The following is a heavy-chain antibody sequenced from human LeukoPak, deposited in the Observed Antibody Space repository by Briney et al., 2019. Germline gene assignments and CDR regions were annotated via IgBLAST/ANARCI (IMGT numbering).Heavy chain of an antibody. CDR2: IKQDGSEK. Sequence: PGGSLRLSCAASGFTFSSYWMSWVRQAPGKGLEWAANIKQDGSEKYYVDSVKGRFTISRDNAKNSLYLRMNSLRAEDTAVYYCARDCSSTSCSPGVWGKGTTVTVSS. CDR1: GFTFSSYW. J-gene: IGHJ6*04. CDR3: ARDCSSTSCSPGV. D-gene: IGHD2-2*01. V-gene: IGHV3-7*01.